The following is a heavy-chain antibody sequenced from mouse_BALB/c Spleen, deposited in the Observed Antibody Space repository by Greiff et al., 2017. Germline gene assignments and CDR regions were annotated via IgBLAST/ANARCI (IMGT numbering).Heavy chain of an antibody. V-gene: IGHV1-54*03. Sequence: VQLQQSGAELVRPGTSVKVSCKASGYAFTNYLIEWVKQRPGQGLEWIGVINPGSGGTNYNEKFKGKATLTADKSSSTAYMQLSSLTSDDSAVYFCARGDYDEFAYWGQGTLVTVSA. D-gene: IGHD2-4*01. CDR3: ARGDYDEFAY. J-gene: IGHJ3*01. CDR2: INPGSGGT. CDR1: GYAFTNYL.